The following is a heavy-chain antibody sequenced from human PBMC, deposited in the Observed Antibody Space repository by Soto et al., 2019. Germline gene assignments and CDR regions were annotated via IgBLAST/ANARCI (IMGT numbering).Heavy chain of an antibody. Sequence: SETLYLTCTVSGDSITSRSYYWGWIRQPPGKGLEWIGSIYYSGSTYYNPSLKSRVTISVDTSKNQFSLKLSSVTAADTAVYYCATQEVGGSYVYTFDPWGQGTLVTVSS. CDR3: ATQEVGGSYVYTFDP. CDR1: GDSITSRSYY. V-gene: IGHV4-39*01. D-gene: IGHD1-26*01. CDR2: IYYSGST. J-gene: IGHJ5*02.